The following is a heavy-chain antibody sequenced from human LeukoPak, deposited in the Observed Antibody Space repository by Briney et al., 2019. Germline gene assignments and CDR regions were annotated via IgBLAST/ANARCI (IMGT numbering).Heavy chain of an antibody. J-gene: IGHJ4*02. CDR1: GYTFTDYY. V-gene: IGHV1-2*02. D-gene: IGHD2-2*01. CDR3: ARTKPPCTSCLLLDY. Sequence: ASVKVSSKASGYTFTDYYIHWLRQAPGLGLEWMGWINPNSGGTNYAPKFQGLVTMSSDTSITTAYMELSRLISDDTAVYYCARTKPPCTSCLLLDYWGQGTLVTVSS. CDR2: INPNSGGT.